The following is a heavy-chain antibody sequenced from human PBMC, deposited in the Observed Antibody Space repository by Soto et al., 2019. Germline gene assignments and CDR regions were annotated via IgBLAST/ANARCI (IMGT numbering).Heavy chain of an antibody. CDR2: IYYSGST. Sequence: SETLSLTCAVYGGSFSGQYWSWIRQPPGKGLEWIGYIYYSGSTNYNPSLKSRVTISVDTSKNQFSLKLSSVTAADTAVYYCGRRDGYNRYYFDYWGQGTLVTVSS. CDR3: GRRDGYNRYYFDY. J-gene: IGHJ4*02. CDR1: GGSFSGQY. D-gene: IGHD5-12*01. V-gene: IGHV4-59*08.